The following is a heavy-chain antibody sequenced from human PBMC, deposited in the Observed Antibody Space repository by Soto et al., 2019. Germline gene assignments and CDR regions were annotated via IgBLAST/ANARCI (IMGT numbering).Heavy chain of an antibody. CDR2: INGSGETT. J-gene: IGHJ4*01. CDR1: GFTISSYD. Sequence: PGGTLRLSCVASGFTISSYDLNWVRQAQGRGLECVSVINGSGETTYYADSVKGRFTISRDNSKNTLFLQMNSLRAEDAAIYYCAKSPKVISTSFYYWGHGSLVTVAS. V-gene: IGHV3-23*01. D-gene: IGHD3-22*01. CDR3: AKSPKVISTSFYY.